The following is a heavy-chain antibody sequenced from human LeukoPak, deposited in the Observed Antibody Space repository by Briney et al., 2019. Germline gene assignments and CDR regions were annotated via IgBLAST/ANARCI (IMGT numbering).Heavy chain of an antibody. Sequence: GSLRLSSAPSLVSFCICTMGAGSDSPQRRGGWGLSISGGGDSTYYADSVKGRLTIFSDNTKNTLHLQINSMRVEDTAIYYCVKARDYSGHGPVGDYWGQGALVTVSS. CDR2: ISGGGDST. V-gene: IGHV3-23*01. CDR3: VKARDYSGHGPVGDY. J-gene: IGHJ4*02. CDR1: LVSFCICT. D-gene: IGHD5-12*01.